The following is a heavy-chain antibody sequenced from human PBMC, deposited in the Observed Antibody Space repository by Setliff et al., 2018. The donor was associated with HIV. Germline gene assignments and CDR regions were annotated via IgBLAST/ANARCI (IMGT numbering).Heavy chain of an antibody. V-gene: IGHV4-61*02. Sequence: SETLSLTCTVSGGSINSGAYLWAWIRQPAGKGLEWIGRIYTSGSTKYNPSLESRVTISVDTSENQFSLRLSSVTAADTAVYYCARTIKEHLAVLWFDPWGQGTLVTVSS. D-gene: IGHD3-3*02. CDR3: ARTIKEHLAVLWFDP. J-gene: IGHJ5*02. CDR2: IYTSGST. CDR1: GGSINSGAYL.